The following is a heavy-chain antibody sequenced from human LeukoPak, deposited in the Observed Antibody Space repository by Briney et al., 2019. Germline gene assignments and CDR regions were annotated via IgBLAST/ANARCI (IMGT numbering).Heavy chain of an antibody. Sequence: GGSLRLSCAASGFTFGSYGMHWVRQAPGKGLEWVAFIRYDGSNKYYADSVKGRFTISRDNSKNTLYLQMNSLRAEDTAVYYCAKGAYYYDSSGDDAFDIWGQGTMVTVSS. D-gene: IGHD3-22*01. CDR3: AKGAYYYDSSGDDAFDI. CDR1: GFTFGSYG. CDR2: IRYDGSNK. J-gene: IGHJ3*02. V-gene: IGHV3-30*02.